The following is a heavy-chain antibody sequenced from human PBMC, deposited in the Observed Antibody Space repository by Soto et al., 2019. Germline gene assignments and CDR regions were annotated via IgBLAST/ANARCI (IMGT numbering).Heavy chain of an antibody. D-gene: IGHD6-13*01. J-gene: IGHJ5*02. CDR2: LYYSGST. Sequence: QVQLQESGPGLVKPSQTLSLTCTVSGGSISSGGYYWSRIRPHPGQGLGGIGYLYYSGSTYYNPSLKSRFTVSVDTSKNQFSLKLSSVTAADTAVYYCARWSIAAAGWWFDPWGQGTLVTVSS. CDR3: ARWSIAAAGWWFDP. CDR1: GGSISSGGYY. V-gene: IGHV4-31*03.